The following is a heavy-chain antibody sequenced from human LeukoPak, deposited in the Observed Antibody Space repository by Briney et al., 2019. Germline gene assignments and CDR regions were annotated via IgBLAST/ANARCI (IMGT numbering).Heavy chain of an antibody. J-gene: IGHJ5*02. CDR3: AIRAYCGGDCYSGQYNWFDP. CDR1: GYSFTSYW. D-gene: IGHD2-21*02. CDR2: IYPGDSDT. Sequence: GESLKISCKGSGYSFTSYWIGWVRQMPGKGLEWMGIIYPGDSDTRYSPSFQGQVTISADKSISTAYLQWSSLKASDTAMYYCAIRAYCGGDCYSGQYNWFDPWGQGALVTVSS. V-gene: IGHV5-51*01.